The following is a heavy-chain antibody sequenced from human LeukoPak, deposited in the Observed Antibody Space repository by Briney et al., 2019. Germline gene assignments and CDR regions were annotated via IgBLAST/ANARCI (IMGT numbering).Heavy chain of an antibody. V-gene: IGHV4-39*01. CDR1: GGSIRSSSYY. D-gene: IGHD1-26*01. J-gene: IGHJ6*03. Sequence: SQTLSLTCTASGGSIRSSSYYWAWIRQPPGKGLEWIGSLYYTGSTNYRPTLKSRVTISGGTSETQFSLKLNSVTAADTAVYYCARSRGSYYPYYYYMDVWGKGTTVTVSS. CDR2: LYYTGST. CDR3: ARSRGSYYPYYYYMDV.